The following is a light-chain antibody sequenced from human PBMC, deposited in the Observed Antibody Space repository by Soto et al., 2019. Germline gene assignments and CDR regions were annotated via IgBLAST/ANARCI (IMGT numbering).Light chain of an antibody. V-gene: IGLV1-51*02. CDR3: GTWHSGLSPA. CDR1: TSNIGTSY. J-gene: IGLJ3*02. Sequence: QAVVTQPPSVSAAPGQKITISCSGDTSNIGTSYVSWYQQIPGTPPKLLIYEDNKRPSGIPDRFSGSKSGSSATLGITGLQTGDEADYYCGTWHSGLSPAFGGGTKVTVL. CDR2: EDN.